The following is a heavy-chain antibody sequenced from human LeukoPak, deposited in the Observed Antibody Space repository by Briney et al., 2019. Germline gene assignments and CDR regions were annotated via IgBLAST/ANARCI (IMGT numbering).Heavy chain of an antibody. Sequence: PSETLSLTCTVSGGSISSYYWSWIRQPPGKGLEWNGYIYYSGSTNYNPSLKSRVTISVDTSKNQFSLKLSSVTAADTAVYYCARTNYYDSSGFDYWGQGTLVTVSS. D-gene: IGHD3-22*01. CDR3: ARTNYYDSSGFDY. CDR2: IYYSGST. CDR1: GGSISSYY. J-gene: IGHJ4*02. V-gene: IGHV4-59*12.